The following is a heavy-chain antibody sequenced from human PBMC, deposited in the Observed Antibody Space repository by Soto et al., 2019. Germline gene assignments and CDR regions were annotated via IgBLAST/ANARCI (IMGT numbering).Heavy chain of an antibody. J-gene: IGHJ4*02. V-gene: IGHV1-69*08. CDR2: IIPILGIA. CDR3: AREEYYYGSGAFFDY. D-gene: IGHD3-10*01. CDR1: GGTFSSYT. Sequence: QVQLVQSGAEVKKPGSSVKVSCKASGGTFSSYTISWVRQAPGQGLEWMGRIIPILGIANYAQKFQGSVTXXADKSTSTAYMELSSLRAEDTAVYYCAREEYYYGSGAFFDYWGQGTLVTVSS.